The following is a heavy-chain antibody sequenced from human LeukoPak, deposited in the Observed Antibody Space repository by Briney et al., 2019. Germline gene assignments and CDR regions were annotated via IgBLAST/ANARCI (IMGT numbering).Heavy chain of an antibody. J-gene: IGHJ4*02. CDR2: ISSSSSYI. CDR1: GFTFSSYS. D-gene: IGHD5-18*01. V-gene: IGHV3-21*01. Sequence: GGSLRLSCAASGFTFSSYSMNWVRQAPGKGLEGGSSISSSSSYIYYADSVKGRFTISRDNAKNSLYLQMNSLRAEDTAVYYCARDLSGIAGYTYGRGIDYGGQGTLVTVSS. CDR3: ARDLSGIAGYTYGRGIDY.